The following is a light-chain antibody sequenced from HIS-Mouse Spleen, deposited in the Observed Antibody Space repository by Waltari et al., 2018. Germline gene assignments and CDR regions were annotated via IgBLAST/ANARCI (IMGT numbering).Light chain of an antibody. J-gene: IGLJ2*01. V-gene: IGLV2-8*01. Sequence: QSALTQPPSASGSPGQSVPIPCPGTSSDVGCYNYVSWYQQHPGKAPKLMIYEVSKRPSGVPDRFSGSKSGNTASLTVSGLQAEDEADYYCSSYAGSNNLVFGGGTKLTVL. CDR1: SSDVGCYNY. CDR3: SSYAGSNNLV. CDR2: EVS.